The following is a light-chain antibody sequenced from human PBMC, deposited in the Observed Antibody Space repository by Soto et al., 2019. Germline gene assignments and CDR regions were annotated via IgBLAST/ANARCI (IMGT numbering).Light chain of an antibody. CDR2: EVN. CDR3: SSYSTPSTLV. Sequence: QSVLTQPASVSGSPGQSGTISCTGASSDVGGYDYVSWYQQHPGKAPKLILYEVNNRPSGVSNHFSGSKSGNTASLIISGLQADDEADYYCSSYSTPSTLVFGSGPKLTVL. J-gene: IGLJ1*01. CDR1: SSDVGGYDY. V-gene: IGLV2-14*01.